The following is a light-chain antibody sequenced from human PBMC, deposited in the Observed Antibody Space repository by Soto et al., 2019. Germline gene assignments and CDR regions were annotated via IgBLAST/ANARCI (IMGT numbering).Light chain of an antibody. V-gene: IGKV3-20*01. Sequence: EIVLTQSPGTLSLSLGERATLSCRASQSVSSSYLAWYQQKPGQAPRLLIYGASSRATGIPDRFSGSGSGTDFTLTISRLEPEDFAVYHCQQYGSSWYTFGQGTKLEIK. CDR3: QQYGSSWYT. J-gene: IGKJ2*01. CDR2: GAS. CDR1: QSVSSSY.